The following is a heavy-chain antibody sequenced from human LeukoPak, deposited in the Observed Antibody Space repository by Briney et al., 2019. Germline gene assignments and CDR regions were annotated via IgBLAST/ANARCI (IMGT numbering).Heavy chain of an antibody. V-gene: IGHV4-4*02. CDR3: VRVVVVSATLKDWFDP. CDR1: NGSISSTNW. J-gene: IGHJ5*02. CDR2: IYHSGTT. D-gene: IGHD2-15*01. Sequence: SGTLSLTCAVSNGSISSTNWWSWVRQSPGKGLEYIGEIYHSGTTNYNPSLKSRVTISLDKSKNHLSLKLTSVTAADTAVYYCVRVVVVSATLKDWFDPWDQGILVTVSS.